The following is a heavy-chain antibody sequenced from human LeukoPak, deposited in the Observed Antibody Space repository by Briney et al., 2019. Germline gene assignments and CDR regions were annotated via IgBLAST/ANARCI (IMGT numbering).Heavy chain of an antibody. CDR2: INPNSGGT. Sequence: ASVKVSCKDYGYTLTGYYMQWVRQAPGQGLEWMGWINPNSGGTNYAQKFQGRVTMTRDTSISTAYMELSRLRSDDTAVYYCARSLLGYCSSTSCSPGVGWFDPWGQGTLVTVSS. V-gene: IGHV1-2*02. CDR1: GYTLTGYY. CDR3: ARSLLGYCSSTSCSPGVGWFDP. J-gene: IGHJ5*02. D-gene: IGHD2-2*01.